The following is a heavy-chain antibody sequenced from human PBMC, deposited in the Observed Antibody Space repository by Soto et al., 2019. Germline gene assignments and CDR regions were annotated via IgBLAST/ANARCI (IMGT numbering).Heavy chain of an antibody. J-gene: IGHJ6*02. CDR3: AKDGPLTYYYYGMDV. V-gene: IGHV3-30*18. Sequence: GGSLRLSCAASGFTFSSYGMHWVRQAPGKGLEWVAVISYDGSNKYYADSVKGRFTISRDNSKNTLYLQMNSLRAEDTAVYYCAKDGPLTYYYYGMDVWGQGTTVTVSS. CDR1: GFTFSSYG. CDR2: ISYDGSNK.